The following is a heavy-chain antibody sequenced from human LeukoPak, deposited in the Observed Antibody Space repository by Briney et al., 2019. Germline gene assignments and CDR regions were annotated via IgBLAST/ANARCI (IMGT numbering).Heavy chain of an antibody. CDR2: FYYSGST. CDR3: ARYTTVTPYWYFDL. D-gene: IGHD4-17*01. J-gene: IGHJ2*01. V-gene: IGHV4-30-4*01. Sequence: KASQTLSLTCTVSGGSTSSGDYYWSWIRQPPGKGLEWIGYFYYSGSTYYNPSLKSRVTISVDTSKNQFSLKLSSVTAADTAVYYCARYTTVTPYWYFDLWGRGTLVTVSS. CDR1: GGSTSSGDYY.